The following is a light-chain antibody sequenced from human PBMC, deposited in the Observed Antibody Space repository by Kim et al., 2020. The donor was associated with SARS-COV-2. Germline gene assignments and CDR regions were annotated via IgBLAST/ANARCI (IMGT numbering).Light chain of an antibody. CDR2: SNN. CDR1: SSNIGRNT. CDR3: AAWDDSLNGYV. J-gene: IGLJ1*01. V-gene: IGLV1-44*01. Sequence: ELTQSPSASGTPGQRVTISCSGSSSNIGRNTVNWYQQLPGTAPKLLIYSNNQRPSGVPDRFSGSKSGTSASLAISGLQSEDEADYYCAAWDDSLNGYVFGTGTKVTVL.